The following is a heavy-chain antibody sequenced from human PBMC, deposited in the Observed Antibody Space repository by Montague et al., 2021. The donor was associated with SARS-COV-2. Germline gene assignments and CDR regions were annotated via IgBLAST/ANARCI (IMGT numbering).Heavy chain of an antibody. Sequence: QSGAEVKKPGESLKISCKGSGYSFTSYWVGWVRQMPGKGLEWMGIIYPDDSDTRYSPSFQGQVTISADKSISTAYLQWSSLKASDTAMYYCARHSYYGSGSYPFDDWGQGTLVTVSS. CDR1: GYSFTSYW. CDR3: ARHSYYGSGSYPFDD. J-gene: IGHJ4*02. CDR2: IYPDDSDT. V-gene: IGHV5-51*01. D-gene: IGHD3-10*01.